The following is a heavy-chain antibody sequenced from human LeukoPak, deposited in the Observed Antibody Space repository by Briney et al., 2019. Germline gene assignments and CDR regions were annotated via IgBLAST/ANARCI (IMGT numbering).Heavy chain of an antibody. CDR1: GFTFSHYW. CDR2: INSDGSTT. D-gene: IGHD5/OR15-5a*01. J-gene: IGHJ4*02. CDR3: AREYSTIDC. Sequence: PGGSLRLSCAVSGFTFSHYWMHWVRQAPGKGLVWVSRINSDGSTTGYADSVQGRFTISRDNAKNTLYLQMNSLRAEDTAVYYCAREYSTIDCWGRGTLVTVSS. V-gene: IGHV3-74*01.